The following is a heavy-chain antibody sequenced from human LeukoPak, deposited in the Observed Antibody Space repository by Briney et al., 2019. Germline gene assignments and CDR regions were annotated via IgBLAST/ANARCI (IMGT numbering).Heavy chain of an antibody. J-gene: IGHJ4*02. CDR2: IYYSGST. D-gene: IGHD3-10*01. Sequence: SETLSLTCTVSGGSISSSSYYWGWIRQPPGKGLEWIGSIYYSGSTYYNPSLKSRVTISVDTSKNQFSLKLSSVTAADTAVYYCARELGGYYSDYWGQGTLVTVSS. CDR1: GGSISSSSYY. V-gene: IGHV4-39*02. CDR3: ARELGGYYSDY.